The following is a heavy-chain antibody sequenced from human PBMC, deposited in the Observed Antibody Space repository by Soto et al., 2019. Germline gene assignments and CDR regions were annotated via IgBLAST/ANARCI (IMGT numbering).Heavy chain of an antibody. J-gene: IGHJ6*02. CDR3: ARDGTPGGMDV. V-gene: IGHV1-2*04. D-gene: IGHD6-13*01. Sequence: SVKGSCQASGYTFTGYYMHWVRQAPVQGLEWMGWINPNSGGTNYAQKFQGWVTMTRDTSISTAYMELSRLRSDDTAVYYCARDGTPGGMDVWGQGTTVTVSS. CDR1: GYTFTGYY. CDR2: INPNSGGT.